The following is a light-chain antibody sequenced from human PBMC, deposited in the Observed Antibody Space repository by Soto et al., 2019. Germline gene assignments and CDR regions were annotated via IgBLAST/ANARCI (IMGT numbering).Light chain of an antibody. Sequence: EIVLTQSPATLSLSPGERATLSCRASQSVSSYLAWYQQKPGQAPRLLIYDASNRATGIPARFSGSGSGTHFTLTINSLQPEDFATYYCQQNYSPPPVTFGQGTRLEIK. CDR2: DAS. CDR3: QQNYSPPPVT. CDR1: QSVSSY. V-gene: IGKV3-11*01. J-gene: IGKJ5*01.